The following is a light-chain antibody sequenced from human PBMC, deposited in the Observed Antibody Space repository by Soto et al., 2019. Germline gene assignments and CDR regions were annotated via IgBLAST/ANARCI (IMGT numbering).Light chain of an antibody. Sequence: DVVLTQSPLSLPVTPGEPASISCRSSQSLLHSNGYKYLDWYLQKPGQSPQLLIYLGSNRASGVPDRFSGSGSGTVFTLKISRVEADDVGVYYCMQALQTPLTFGGGTKVEIK. V-gene: IGKV2-28*01. CDR3: MQALQTPLT. J-gene: IGKJ4*01. CDR2: LGS. CDR1: QSLLHSNGYKY.